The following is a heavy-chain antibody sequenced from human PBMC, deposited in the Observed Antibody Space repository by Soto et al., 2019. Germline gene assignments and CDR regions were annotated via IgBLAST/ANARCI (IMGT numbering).Heavy chain of an antibody. CDR3: ARDRLTGTYYYYGMDV. J-gene: IGHJ6*02. D-gene: IGHD1-20*01. V-gene: IGHV3-21*01. CDR1: GFTFSSYS. Sequence: EVQLVESGGGLVKPGGSLRLSCAASGFTFSSYSMNWVRQAPGKGLEWVSSISSSSSYIYYADSVKGRFTISRDNAKNSLDPQMNSLRAEDTAVYYWARDRLTGTYYYYGMDVWGQGTKVTVSS. CDR2: ISSSSSYI.